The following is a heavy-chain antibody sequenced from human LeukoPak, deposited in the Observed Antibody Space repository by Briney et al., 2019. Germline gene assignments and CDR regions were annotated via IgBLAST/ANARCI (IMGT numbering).Heavy chain of an antibody. J-gene: IGHJ5*02. CDR1: GGSISSYY. D-gene: IGHD4-23*01. CDR2: IYYSGST. CDR3: ARVVVTPANWFDP. V-gene: IGHV4-59*01. Sequence: SETLSLTCTVSGGSISSYYWSWIRQPPGGGLEWIGYIYYSGSTNYNLSLKSRVTISVDTSKNQFSLKLSSVTAADTAVYYCARVVVTPANWFDPWGQGTLVTVSS.